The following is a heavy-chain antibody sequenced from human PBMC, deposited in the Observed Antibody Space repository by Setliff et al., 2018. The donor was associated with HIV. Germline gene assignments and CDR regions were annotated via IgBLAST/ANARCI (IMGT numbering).Heavy chain of an antibody. D-gene: IGHD3-3*01. CDR3: ATLSGPVDH. V-gene: IGHV4-34*01. J-gene: IGHJ4*02. CDR2: INHAGGT. CDR1: GASFSGYF. Sequence: SETLSLTCTLYGASFSGYFWSWIRQPPGKGLEWIGEINHAGGTNFNPSLKGRVTISVDMSKRQFSLHLTSVTAADTAVYYCATLSGPVDHWGQGTLVTVS.